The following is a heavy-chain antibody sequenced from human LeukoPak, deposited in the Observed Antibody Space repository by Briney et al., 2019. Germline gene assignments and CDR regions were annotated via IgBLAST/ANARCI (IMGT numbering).Heavy chain of an antibody. D-gene: IGHD2-15*01. Sequence: AASVKVSCKASGYTFTGYYMHWVRQAPGQGLEWMGWINPNSGGTNYAQKFQGRVTMTRDTSISTAYMELSRLRSDDTAVYYCARLNEVVAAKRYYYYYMDVWGKGTTVTVSS. CDR3: ARLNEVVAAKRYYYYYMDV. V-gene: IGHV1-2*02. CDR1: GYTFTGYY. J-gene: IGHJ6*03. CDR2: INPNSGGT.